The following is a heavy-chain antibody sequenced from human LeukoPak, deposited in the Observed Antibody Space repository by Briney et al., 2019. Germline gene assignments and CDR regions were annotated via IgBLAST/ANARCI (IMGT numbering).Heavy chain of an antibody. J-gene: IGHJ4*02. V-gene: IGHV1-2*02. CDR1: GYTFTDYY. Sequence: ASVSVSCTASGYTFTDYYMHWVRQAPGPGLEWMAWINPNSGGTNYAQTFQGRVTIPRDSSISTAYMELRSLRSDDTAVYYCARLTYSTSPGGRCFDCWGQGALVTVSS. CDR3: ARLTYSTSPGGRCFDC. D-gene: IGHD6-6*01. CDR2: INPNSGGT.